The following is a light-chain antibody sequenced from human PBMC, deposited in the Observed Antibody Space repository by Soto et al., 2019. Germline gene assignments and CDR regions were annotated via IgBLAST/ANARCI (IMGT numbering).Light chain of an antibody. CDR3: QESYSTPIT. V-gene: IGKV1-5*01. Sequence: DIQMTQSPATLSASVGDSVTITCRASQSISHWLAWYQQKPGKAPKFLIYDASSLESGVPSRFSGSESGTDFTLTINSLQPEDFATYYCQESYSTPITFGQGTRLEIK. CDR2: DAS. CDR1: QSISHW. J-gene: IGKJ5*01.